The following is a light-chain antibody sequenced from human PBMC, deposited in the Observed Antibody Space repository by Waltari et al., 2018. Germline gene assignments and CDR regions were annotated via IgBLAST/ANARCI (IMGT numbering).Light chain of an antibody. CDR1: KLEDTY. CDR3: QAWDRNTYVV. J-gene: IGLJ2*01. V-gene: IGLV3-1*01. Sequence: SYEVTQPPSVSVSPGQTASIPCSGDKLEDTYVCWYQQKPGQSPMLVLHQDNKRPSGIPERFSGFNSGNTATLTISETQALDEADYYCQAWDRNTYVVFGGGTKLTVL. CDR2: QDN.